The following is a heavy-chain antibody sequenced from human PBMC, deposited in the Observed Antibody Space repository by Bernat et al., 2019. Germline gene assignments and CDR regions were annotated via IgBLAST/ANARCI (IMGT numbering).Heavy chain of an antibody. Sequence: EAQLVESGGGLVEPGGSLRLSCAASDFILSNAWMTWVRLTPGKGLEWVGRIKSKTSGGSTDYAAPVKGRFTISRDDSKNILYLQMNSLKTEDTAVYYCTTGLSQFYDIWGQGTMLTVAA. CDR1: DFILSNAW. CDR2: IKSKTSGGST. D-gene: IGHD6-19*01. V-gene: IGHV3-15*07. CDR3: TTGLSQFYDI. J-gene: IGHJ3*02.